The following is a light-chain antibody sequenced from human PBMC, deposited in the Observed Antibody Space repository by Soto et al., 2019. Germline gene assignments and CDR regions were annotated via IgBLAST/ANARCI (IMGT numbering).Light chain of an antibody. CDR2: WAS. CDR1: QSLLSNSNKKNY. J-gene: IGKJ1*01. Sequence: DIVMTQSPDSLTVSLGERATINCKSSQSLLSNSNKKNYLAWYQQKPGQPPKLLIYWASTRESGVPDRFTGSGSGTDFTLTISSLQAEYVAVYFCQQYYTGRTFGQGTRVEIK. V-gene: IGKV4-1*01. CDR3: QQYYTGRT.